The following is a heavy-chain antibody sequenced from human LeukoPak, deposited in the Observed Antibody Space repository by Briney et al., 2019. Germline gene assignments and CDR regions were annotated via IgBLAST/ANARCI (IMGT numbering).Heavy chain of an antibody. D-gene: IGHD4/OR15-4a*01. CDR2: ISGSGGST. CDR1: GGSISSSSYY. Sequence: ETLSLTCTVSGGSISSSSYYWGWIRQPPGKGLEWVSAISGSGGSTYYADSVKGRFTISRDNAKNSLYLQMNSLRAEDTAVYYCARRAGAYSHPYDYWGQGTLVTVSS. CDR3: ARRAGAYSHPYDY. V-gene: IGHV3-23*01. J-gene: IGHJ4*02.